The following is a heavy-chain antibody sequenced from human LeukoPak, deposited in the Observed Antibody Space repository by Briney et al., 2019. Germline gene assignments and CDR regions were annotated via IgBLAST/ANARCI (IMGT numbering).Heavy chain of an antibody. V-gene: IGHV4-59*01. Sequence: SETLSLTCTVSGGSISSYYWSWIRQPPGKGLEWIGYIYYSGSTNYNPSLKSRVTISVDTSKNQFSLKLSSVTAADTAVYYCARADSSGPMGPLDPWGQGTLVTVSS. D-gene: IGHD3-22*01. J-gene: IGHJ5*02. CDR3: ARADSSGPMGPLDP. CDR2: IYYSGST. CDR1: GGSISSYY.